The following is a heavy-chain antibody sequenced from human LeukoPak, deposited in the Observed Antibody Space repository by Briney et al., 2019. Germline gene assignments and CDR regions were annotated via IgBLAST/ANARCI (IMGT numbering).Heavy chain of an antibody. CDR3: ARERGIVAVPAAIFAPTWGARGTFDY. CDR1: GYTFTGYY. V-gene: IGHV1-2*06. CDR2: INPNSGGT. Sequence: ASVKVSCKASGYTFTGYYMHWVRQAPGQGLEWMGRINPNSGGTNYAQKFQGRVTMTRDTSISTAYMELSRLRSDDTAVYYCARERGIVAVPAAIFAPTWGARGTFDYWGQGTLVTVSS. J-gene: IGHJ4*02. D-gene: IGHD2-2*01.